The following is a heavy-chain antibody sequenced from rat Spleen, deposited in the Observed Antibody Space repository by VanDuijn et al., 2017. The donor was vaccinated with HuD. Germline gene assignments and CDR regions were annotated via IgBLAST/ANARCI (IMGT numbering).Heavy chain of an antibody. Sequence: QVQLKESGPGLVQPSQTLSLTCTVSGFSLTSYNVHWVRQPPGKGLEWMGRMRYNGDTDYNSAIKSRLSISRDTSKSQVFLKMSSLQIEDTAMYFCASGIHDFWGQGVMVTVSS. CDR3: ASGIHDF. V-gene: IGHV2-63*01. CDR1: GFSLTSYN. CDR2: MRYNGDT. J-gene: IGHJ2*01. D-gene: IGHD1-4*01.